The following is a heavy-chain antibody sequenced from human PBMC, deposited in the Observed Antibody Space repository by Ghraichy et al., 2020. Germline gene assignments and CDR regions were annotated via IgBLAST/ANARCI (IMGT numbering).Heavy chain of an antibody. D-gene: IGHD1-14*01. Sequence: LSLTCAASGFTFSSYEMNWVRQAPGKGLEWVSYISSGGNTMYYPDSVKGRFTISRDNAKNSLYLQMNSLRAEDTAVYYCARGHFTEYAFDIWGQGTMVTVSS. J-gene: IGHJ3*02. V-gene: IGHV3-48*03. CDR2: ISSGGNTM. CDR1: GFTFSSYE. CDR3: ARGHFTEYAFDI.